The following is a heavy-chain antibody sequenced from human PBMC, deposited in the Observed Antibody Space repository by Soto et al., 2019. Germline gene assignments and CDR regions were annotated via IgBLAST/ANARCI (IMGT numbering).Heavy chain of an antibody. D-gene: IGHD5-12*01. CDR3: ARGYSGYERFDY. CDR2: IYYSGTT. V-gene: IGHV4-59*12. J-gene: IGHJ4*02. Sequence: SETLSLTCTVSGGSTRNYFWSWIRQPPGKGLEWIGCIYYSGTTNYNSSLKSRVTISLDTSKNQFSLRLSSVTAADTAVYYCARGYSGYERFDYWGQGTLVTVSS. CDR1: GGSTRNYF.